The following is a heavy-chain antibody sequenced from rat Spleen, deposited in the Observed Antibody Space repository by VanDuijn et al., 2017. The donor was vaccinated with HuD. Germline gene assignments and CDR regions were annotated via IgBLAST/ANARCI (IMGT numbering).Heavy chain of an antibody. V-gene: IGHV5-22*01. CDR2: ISYEGSGT. CDR1: GFTFSDYN. J-gene: IGHJ2*01. D-gene: IGHD1-12*03. Sequence: EVQLVESGGGLVQPGKSLRLSCAASGFTFSDYNMAWVRQAPKKGLEWVASISYEGSGTYYGDSVKGRFTISRHNAKSTLYLQMNSLRSEDTATYYGARFYGGYYHRFDYWGQGVMVTVSS. CDR3: ARFYGGYYHRFDY.